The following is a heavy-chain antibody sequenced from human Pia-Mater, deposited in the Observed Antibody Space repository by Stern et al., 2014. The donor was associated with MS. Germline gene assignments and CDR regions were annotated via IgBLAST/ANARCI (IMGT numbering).Heavy chain of an antibody. D-gene: IGHD5-18*01. Sequence: QVQLVQSGAELNKPGASLKVSCKASGYTFTNYAMNWVRQAPGQGLEWMGWINTNKGNAMYAQGFTGRFVFSLDTSVSTAYLQISSLKAEDTAVYYCARDKNAYGYGGTDYWGQGTLVTVSS. V-gene: IGHV7-4-1*02. CDR1: GYTFTNYA. J-gene: IGHJ4*02. CDR3: ARDKNAYGYGGTDY. CDR2: INTNKGNA.